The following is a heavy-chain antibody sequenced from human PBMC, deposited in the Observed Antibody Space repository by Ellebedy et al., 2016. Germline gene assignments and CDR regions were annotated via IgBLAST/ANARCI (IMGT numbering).Heavy chain of an antibody. D-gene: IGHD3-10*02. V-gene: IGHV5-51*01. CDR1: GYSFTSYW. CDR2: IYPGDSYP. CDR3: ARSGRPPVFGELLFDGLDV. Sequence: GESLKISCKNSGYSFTSYWIGWVRQMPGKGLEWMGIIYPGDSYPRYSPSFHGQVTISADKSISTAYLQWSSLKASDTAMYYCARSGRPPVFGELLFDGLDVWGQGTTVTVSS. J-gene: IGHJ6*02.